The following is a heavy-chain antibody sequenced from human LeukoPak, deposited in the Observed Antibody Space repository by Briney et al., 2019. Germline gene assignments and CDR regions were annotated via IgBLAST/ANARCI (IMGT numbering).Heavy chain of an antibody. CDR2: VYYSGNT. D-gene: IGHD1-1*01. CDR3: ARLRTGTHDY. V-gene: IGHV4-39*01. CDR1: GGSISSSSYY. J-gene: IGHJ4*02. Sequence: SSETLSLTCTVSGGSISSSSYYWGWIRQPPGKGLEWIGSVYYSGNTYYNPSLKSRVTISVDTSKNQFSLELSPVTAADTAVYFCARLRTGTHDYWGQGTLVTVSS.